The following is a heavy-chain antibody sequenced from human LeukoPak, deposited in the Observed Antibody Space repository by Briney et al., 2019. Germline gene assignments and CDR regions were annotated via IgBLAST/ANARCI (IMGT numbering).Heavy chain of an antibody. V-gene: IGHV1-69*04. D-gene: IGHD3-10*01. CDR3: ARSMVRGVSPDY. CDR1: GGTFSSYA. CDR2: IIPILGIA. Sequence: SVKVSCKASGGTFSSYAISWVRQAPGRGLEWMGRIIPILGIANYAQKFQGRVTITADKSTSTAYMELSSLRSEDTAVYYCARSMVRGVSPDYWGQGTLVTVSS. J-gene: IGHJ4*02.